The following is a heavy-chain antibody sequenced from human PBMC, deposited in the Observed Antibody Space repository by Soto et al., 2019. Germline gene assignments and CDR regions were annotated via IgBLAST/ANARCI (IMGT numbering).Heavy chain of an antibody. D-gene: IGHD3-10*01. J-gene: IGHJ4*02. CDR3: AGVAFGDLGH. Sequence: GGSLRLSCAGSGFTFSSYWMHWVRQAPGKGLVWVSRISGDASSISYADSVKGRFTISRDNAKNTVYLQMNSLGPEDTAVYYCAGVAFGDLGHWGQGTLVTVSS. V-gene: IGHV3-74*01. CDR1: GFTFSSYW. CDR2: ISGDASSI.